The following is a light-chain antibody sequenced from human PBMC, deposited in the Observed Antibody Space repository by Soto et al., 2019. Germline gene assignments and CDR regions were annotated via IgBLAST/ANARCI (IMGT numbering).Light chain of an antibody. J-gene: IGKJ5*01. CDR1: QDINKN. Sequence: QMTQATSSLSASVGDRVSITCQASQDINKNLIWYQQKPGKAPKLLIYDASDLETGVPSRFSGSGSGTGLTFTISSLQPEDFATYYCQQYELLPLTFGQGTRLEVK. CDR2: DAS. V-gene: IGKV1-33*01. CDR3: QQYELLPLT.